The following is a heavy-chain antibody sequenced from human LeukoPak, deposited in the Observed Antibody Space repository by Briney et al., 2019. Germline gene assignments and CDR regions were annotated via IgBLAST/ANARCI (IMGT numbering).Heavy chain of an antibody. D-gene: IGHD3-3*01. CDR3: AREAGMAIFGVVNSDY. CDR1: GYSISSGYY. Sequence: PSETLSLTCTVSGYSISSGYYWGWIRQPPGKGLEWIGYIYHSGSTYYNPSLKSRVTISVDRSKNQFSLKLSSVTAADTAVYYCAREAGMAIFGVVNSDYWGQGTLVTVSS. CDR2: IYHSGST. J-gene: IGHJ4*02. V-gene: IGHV4-38-2*02.